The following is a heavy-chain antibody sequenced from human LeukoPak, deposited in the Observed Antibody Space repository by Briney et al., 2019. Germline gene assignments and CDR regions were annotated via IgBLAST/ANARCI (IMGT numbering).Heavy chain of an antibody. Sequence: ASVKVSCKASGYTFTCYYMHWVRQAPGQGLEWMGRINPNSGGTNYAQKFQGRVTMTRDTSISTAYMELSSLRSDDTAVYYCAREYSGSNWWFDPWGQGTLVTVSS. J-gene: IGHJ5*02. V-gene: IGHV1-2*06. CDR2: INPNSGGT. CDR1: GYTFTCYY. CDR3: AREYSGSNWWFDP. D-gene: IGHD1-26*01.